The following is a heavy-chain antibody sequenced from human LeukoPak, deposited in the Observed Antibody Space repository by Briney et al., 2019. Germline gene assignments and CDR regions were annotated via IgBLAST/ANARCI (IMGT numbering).Heavy chain of an antibody. CDR2: ISGGGDRT. J-gene: IGHJ5*02. Sequence: GGSRKPSWAPSEFTFTTIAMDWVGQPQGRGLEWVSGISGGGDRTYYADSVKGRFTISRDNSKSTLYLQMNSLRVEDTALYYCAKGDGINHYHWFDPWGQGTQVTVSS. D-gene: IGHD2-21*02. CDR1: EFTFTTIA. CDR3: AKGDGINHYHWFDP. V-gene: IGHV3-23*01.